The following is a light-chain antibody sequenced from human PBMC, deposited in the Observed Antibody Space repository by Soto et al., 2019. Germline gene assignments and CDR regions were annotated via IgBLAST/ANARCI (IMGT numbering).Light chain of an antibody. CDR1: SSDVGGYNY. V-gene: IGLV2-14*01. CDR3: SSYTSSSVV. CDR2: DVS. J-gene: IGLJ2*01. Sequence: QSALTQPACVSGSPGQSITISCTGTSSDVGGYNYVSWYQQHPGKAPKLMIYDVSNRPSGVSNRFSGSKSGNTASLTISGLQAEDEADYYCSSYTSSSVVFGGGTQLTVL.